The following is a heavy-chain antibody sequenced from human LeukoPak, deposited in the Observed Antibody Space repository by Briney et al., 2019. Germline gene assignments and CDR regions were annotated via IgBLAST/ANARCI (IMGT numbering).Heavy chain of an antibody. CDR3: ARNAGPFIVVVPAALDY. V-gene: IGHV3-30*04. CDR1: GFTFSSYA. Sequence: GGSLRLSCAASGFTFSSYAMHWVRQAPGKGLEWVAVISYDGSNKYYADSVKGRFTFSRDNSKNTLYLQMNSLRAEDTAVYYCARNAGPFIVVVPAALDYWGQGTLVTVSS. D-gene: IGHD2-2*01. J-gene: IGHJ4*02. CDR2: ISYDGSNK.